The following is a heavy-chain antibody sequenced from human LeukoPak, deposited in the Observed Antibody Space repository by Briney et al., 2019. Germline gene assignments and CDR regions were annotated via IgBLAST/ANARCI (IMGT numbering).Heavy chain of an antibody. J-gene: IGHJ2*01. CDR1: GFTFSSYD. V-gene: IGHV3-13*04. CDR2: IGTAGDT. CDR3: ARWAYYDSSGPIYWYFDL. D-gene: IGHD3-22*01. Sequence: GGSLRLSCAASGFTFSSYDMHWVRQATGKGLEWVSAIGTAGDTYYPGSVKGRFTISRENAKISLYLQMNSLRAGDTAVYYCARWAYYDSSGPIYWYFDLWGRGTLVTVSS.